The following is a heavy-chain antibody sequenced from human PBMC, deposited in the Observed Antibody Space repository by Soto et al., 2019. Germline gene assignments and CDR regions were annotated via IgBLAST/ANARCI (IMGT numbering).Heavy chain of an antibody. CDR3: ARSGFGELHWFDP. Sequence: QVQLVQSGAEVKKPGSSVKVSCKASGGTFSSYTISWVRQAPGQGLEWMGRIIPILGIANYAQKFQGRVTSTADKSTSTAYMELSSLRSEDTAVYYCARSGFGELHWFDPWGQGTLVTVSS. J-gene: IGHJ5*02. D-gene: IGHD3-10*01. CDR2: IIPILGIA. V-gene: IGHV1-69*02. CDR1: GGTFSSYT.